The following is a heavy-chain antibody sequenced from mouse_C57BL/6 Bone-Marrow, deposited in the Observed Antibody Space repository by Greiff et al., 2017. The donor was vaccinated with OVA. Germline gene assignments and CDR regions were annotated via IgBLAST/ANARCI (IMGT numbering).Heavy chain of an antibody. J-gene: IGHJ1*03. CDR1: GFSLTSYG. Sequence: VQLQQSGPGLVQPSQSLSITCTVSGFSLTSYGVHWVRQSPGKGLEWLGVIWSGGSTDYNAAFISRLSISKDNSKSQVFFKMNSLQADDTAIYYCARNSSDGSPYWYFDVWGTGTTVTVSS. CDR2: IWSGGST. CDR3: ARNSSDGSPYWYFDV. D-gene: IGHD1-1*01. V-gene: IGHV2-2*01.